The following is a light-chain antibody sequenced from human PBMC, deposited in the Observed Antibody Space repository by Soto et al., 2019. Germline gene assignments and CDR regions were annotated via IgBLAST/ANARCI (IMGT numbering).Light chain of an antibody. CDR2: STN. CDR3: VLYMGTGISV. CDR1: AGSVSTSYY. Sequence: QTVVTQEPSFSVSPGRTVTLTCGLSAGSVSTSYYPSWYQLTPGQAPRTLIYSTNTRSSGVPNRFSGSILENKAALTITGAQADDESDYYCVLYMGTGISVFGGGTKRPS. V-gene: IGLV8-61*01. J-gene: IGLJ3*02.